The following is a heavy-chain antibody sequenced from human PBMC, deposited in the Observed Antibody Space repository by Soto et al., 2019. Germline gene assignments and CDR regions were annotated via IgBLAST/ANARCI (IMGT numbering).Heavy chain of an antibody. CDR3: ARGMAGGYCGGDCYSLDY. CDR1: GFTFSSYG. V-gene: IGHV3-33*01. CDR2: IWYDGSNK. D-gene: IGHD2-21*02. J-gene: IGHJ4*02. Sequence: PGGSLRLSCAASGFTFSSYGMHWVRQAPGKGLEWVAVIWYDGSNKYYADSVKGRFTISRDNSKNTLYLQMNSLRAEDTAVYYCARGMAGGYCGGDCYSLDYWGQGTLVTVS.